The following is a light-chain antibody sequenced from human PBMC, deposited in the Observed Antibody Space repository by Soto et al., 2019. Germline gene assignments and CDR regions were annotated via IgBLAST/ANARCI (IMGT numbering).Light chain of an antibody. CDR2: GSS. J-gene: IGKJ3*01. V-gene: IGKV3-20*01. CDR3: QQWFT. CDR1: QNVRKN. Sequence: ETVMTHSPVALSVSPGDRATLSCRARQNVRKNLAWYQQKPGQAPGLLIYGSSSRATGIPDRFSGSGSGTDFTLTISRLEPEDFAMYYCQQWFTFGPGTKVDIK.